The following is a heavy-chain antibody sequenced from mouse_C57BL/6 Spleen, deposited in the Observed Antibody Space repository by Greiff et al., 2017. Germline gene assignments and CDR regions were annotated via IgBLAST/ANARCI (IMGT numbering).Heavy chain of an antibody. CDR2: IYPGDGDT. D-gene: IGHD1-1*01. V-gene: IGHV1-82*01. Sequence: VQVVESGPELVKPGASVKISCKASGYAFSSSWMNWVKQRPGKGLEWIGRIYPGDGDTNYNGKFKGKATLTADKSSSTAYMQLSSLTSEDSAVXFCAGDYCGSSPFAYWGQGTLVTVSA. J-gene: IGHJ3*01. CDR3: AGDYCGSSPFAY. CDR1: GYAFSSSW.